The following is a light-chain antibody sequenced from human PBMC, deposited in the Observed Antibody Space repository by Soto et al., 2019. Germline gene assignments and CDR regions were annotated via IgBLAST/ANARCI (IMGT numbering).Light chain of an antibody. CDR2: GAS. CDR1: QSVSSSF. CDR3: QQYDNSPIT. J-gene: IGKJ5*01. Sequence: EIVLTQPPGTLSLSPGERATLSCRASQSVSSSFLAWYQQKVGQAPRLLIYGASSRATGIPDRFSGSGSGTDFTLTISRLEPEDFAVYYCQQYDNSPITFGQGTRLEIK. V-gene: IGKV3-20*01.